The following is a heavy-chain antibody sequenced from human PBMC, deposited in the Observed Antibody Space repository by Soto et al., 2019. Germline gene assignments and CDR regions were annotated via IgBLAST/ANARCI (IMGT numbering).Heavy chain of an antibody. D-gene: IGHD3-10*01. CDR2: ISGSGGST. V-gene: IGHV3-23*01. CDR3: AKDGAHIMVRGGPFDY. Sequence: EVQLLESGGGLVQPGGSLRLSCAASGFTFSSYAMSWVRQAPGKGLEWVSAISGSGGSTYYADSVKGRFTISRDNSKNTLYLQMNSLRAEDTAVYYCAKDGAHIMVRGGPFDYWGQGTLVTVSS. J-gene: IGHJ4*02. CDR1: GFTFSSYA.